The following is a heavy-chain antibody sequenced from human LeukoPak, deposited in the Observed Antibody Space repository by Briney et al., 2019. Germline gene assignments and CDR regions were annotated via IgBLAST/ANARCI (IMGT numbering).Heavy chain of an antibody. CDR2: INSYGSST. CDR1: GVSSTIYR. D-gene: IGHD1-26*01. CDR3: TRGGSAPEALGDTFDI. Sequence: GSPRHSPAPSGVSSTIYRTCTVPPTPEKGLVCVSRINSYGSSTIYADSVKGRFTISRDNAKKTVFLQMSCLRDGDTSVYYCTRGGSAPEALGDTFDIWGQGTVVTVSS. V-gene: IGHV3-74*01. J-gene: IGHJ3*02.